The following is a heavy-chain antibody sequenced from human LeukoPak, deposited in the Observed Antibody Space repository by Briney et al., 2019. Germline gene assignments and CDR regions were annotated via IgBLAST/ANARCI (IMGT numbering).Heavy chain of an antibody. CDR3: ANRIVVVIDAFDI. D-gene: IGHD3-22*01. V-gene: IGHV3-23*01. Sequence: GGSLRLSCAASGFTFSSYGMTWVRQAPGKGLEWVSGISGNGGGTYYADSVKGRFTISRDNSKNTLCLQMNSLRAEDTAVYYCANRIVVVIDAFDIWGQGTMVTVSS. J-gene: IGHJ3*02. CDR1: GFTFSSYG. CDR2: ISGNGGGT.